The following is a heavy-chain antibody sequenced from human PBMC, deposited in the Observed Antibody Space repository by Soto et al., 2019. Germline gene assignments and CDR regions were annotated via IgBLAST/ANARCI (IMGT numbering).Heavy chain of an antibody. V-gene: IGHV4-34*01. CDR3: ARERTVAGNDY. Sequence: SECLSLTCAVYGGSFSGYYWSWIRQPPGKGLEWIGEINHSGSTNYNPSLKSRVTISVDTSKRQFSLKLTSLTAADTAVYYCARERTVAGNDYWGQGTLVTVSS. D-gene: IGHD6-19*01. CDR2: INHSGST. CDR1: GGSFSGYY. J-gene: IGHJ4*02.